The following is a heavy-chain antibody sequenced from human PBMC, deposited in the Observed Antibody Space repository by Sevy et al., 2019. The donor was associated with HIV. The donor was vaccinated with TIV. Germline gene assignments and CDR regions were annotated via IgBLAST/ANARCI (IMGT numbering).Heavy chain of an antibody. J-gene: IGHJ4*02. Sequence: GGSLRLSCSASGFIFDDYAMHWIRQAPGKGLEWVASINWNSNNIGYADSVKGRFTISRVNARNPLYLQMNSLTSADKAFYYCAKGGIGSIWSAIDYWGRGTLVTVSS. V-gene: IGHV3-9*01. D-gene: IGHD6-13*01. CDR1: GFIFDDYA. CDR3: AKGGIGSIWSAIDY. CDR2: INWNSNNI.